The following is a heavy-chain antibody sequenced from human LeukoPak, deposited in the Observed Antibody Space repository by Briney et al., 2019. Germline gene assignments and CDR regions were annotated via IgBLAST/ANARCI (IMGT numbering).Heavy chain of an antibody. CDR2: IGTGGFT. Sequence: GGSLRLSCATSGFTFSSHDMHWVRQPTGKGLEWVSAIGTGGFTYYADAVKGRFTISRENAKNSLYLQMNSLRAEDTAVYYCARVDSSSWYCDYWGQGTLVTVSS. J-gene: IGHJ4*02. V-gene: IGHV3-13*01. CDR3: ARVDSSSWYCDY. CDR1: GFTFSSHD. D-gene: IGHD6-13*01.